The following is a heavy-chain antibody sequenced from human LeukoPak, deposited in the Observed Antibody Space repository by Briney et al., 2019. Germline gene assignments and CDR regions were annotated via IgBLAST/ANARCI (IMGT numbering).Heavy chain of an antibody. Sequence: SQTLSLTCTVSGGSISSGSYYCSWIRQPAGKGLEWIGRIYTSGSTNYNPSLKSRVTISVDTSKNQFSLKLSSVTAADTAVYYCARDRDAFDIWGQGTMVTVSS. CDR3: ARDRDAFDI. CDR1: GGSISSGSYY. J-gene: IGHJ3*02. CDR2: IYTSGST. V-gene: IGHV4-61*02.